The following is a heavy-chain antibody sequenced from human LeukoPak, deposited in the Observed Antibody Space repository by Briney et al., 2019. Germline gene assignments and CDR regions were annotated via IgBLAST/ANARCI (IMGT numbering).Heavy chain of an antibody. J-gene: IGHJ4*01. CDR1: GGSISSYY. V-gene: IGHV4-59*01. CDR2: IYYSGST. D-gene: IGHD6-19*01. CDR3: ARFIAVAGHDY. Sequence: LETLCLTSTVSGGSISSYYWSWIRQPPGKGLEWIGYIYYSGSTNYNPSLKSRVTISVDTSKNQFSLKLSSVTAADTAVYYCARFIAVAGHDYWGNGTMVTVSS.